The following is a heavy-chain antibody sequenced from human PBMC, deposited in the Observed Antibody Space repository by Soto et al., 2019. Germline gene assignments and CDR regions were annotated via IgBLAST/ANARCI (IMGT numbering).Heavy chain of an antibody. J-gene: IGHJ2*01. Sequence: EVQLLESGGGLVQPGGSLRLSCAASGFTFSSYAMTWVRQAPGKGLEWVSAISGNGDSTYYAASVRGRFTISRDNSKNTLYLQMNSLRAEDTAVYYCARRNSGWYFDLWGRGTLVTVSS. CDR1: GFTFSSYA. D-gene: IGHD4-4*01. CDR2: ISGNGDST. V-gene: IGHV3-23*01. CDR3: ARRNSGWYFDL.